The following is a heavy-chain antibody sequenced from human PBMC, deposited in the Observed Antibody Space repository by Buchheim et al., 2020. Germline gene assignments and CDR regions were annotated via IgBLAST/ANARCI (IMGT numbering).Heavy chain of an antibody. CDR1: GFTFSSYG. J-gene: IGHJ6*02. Sequence: QVQLVESGGGVVQPGRSLRLSCAASGFTFSSYGMHWVRQAPGKGLEWVAVISYDGSNKYYADSVKGRFTISRDNSKNTLYLQMNSLRAEDTAVYYCATVGDYGDYVTFLGYYGMDVWGQGTT. CDR2: ISYDGSNK. V-gene: IGHV3-30*03. D-gene: IGHD4-17*01. CDR3: ATVGDYGDYVTFLGYYGMDV.